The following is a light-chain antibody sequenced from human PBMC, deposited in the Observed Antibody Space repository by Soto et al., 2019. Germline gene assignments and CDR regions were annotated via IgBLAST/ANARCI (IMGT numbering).Light chain of an antibody. CDR3: ASLTTTNFV. J-gene: IGLJ1*01. V-gene: IGLV2-14*01. CDR2: EVS. CDR1: SSDVGGYNF. Sequence: VLTQPASVSGSPGQSITISCTGTSSDVGGYNFVSWYQQHPGKAPKLMIFEVSNRPSGVSNRFSGSKSGDTASLTISGLQAEDEADYYCASLTTTNFVFGTGTKVTVL.